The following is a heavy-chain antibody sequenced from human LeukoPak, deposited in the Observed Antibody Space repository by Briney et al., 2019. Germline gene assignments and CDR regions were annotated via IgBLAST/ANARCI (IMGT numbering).Heavy chain of an antibody. V-gene: IGHV1-3*01. CDR1: GYTFTSYA. D-gene: IGHD2-2*01. CDR3: ARVGIVVVPAAMLDY. CDR2: INAGNGNT. J-gene: IGHJ4*02. Sequence: ASVKVSCKASGYTFTSYAMHWVRQAPGQRLEWMGWINAGNGNTKYSQKFQGRVTITRDTSVSTAYMELSSLRSEDTAVYYCARVGIVVVPAAMLDYWGQGTLVTVSS.